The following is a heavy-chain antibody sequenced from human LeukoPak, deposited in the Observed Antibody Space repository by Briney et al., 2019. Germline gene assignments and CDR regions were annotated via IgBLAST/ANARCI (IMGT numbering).Heavy chain of an antibody. D-gene: IGHD3-22*01. CDR2: INPSGGST. V-gene: IGHV1-46*01. J-gene: IGHJ3*02. Sequence: ASVKVSCKASGYTFTSYYMHWVRQAPGQGLEWVGIINPSGGSTSYAQKFQGRVTMTRDTSTSTVYMELSSLRSEDTAVYYCARGRSLYYDSSGYYSGPAFDIWGQGTMVTVSS. CDR1: GYTFTSYY. CDR3: ARGRSLYYDSSGYYSGPAFDI.